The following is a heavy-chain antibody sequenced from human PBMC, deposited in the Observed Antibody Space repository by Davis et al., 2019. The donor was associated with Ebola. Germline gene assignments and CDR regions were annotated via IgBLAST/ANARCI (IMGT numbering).Heavy chain of an antibody. Sequence: SETLSLTCTVSGASISTSSFYWAWIRQPPGKGLEWIGYVDYTGGTNYNPSLKSRVTLSVDTSNNQFSLTLTSVTAADTAVYYCARGHGRSDYWGQGTLVTVSS. CDR1: GASISTSSFY. V-gene: IGHV4-61*05. CDR2: VDYTGGT. D-gene: IGHD4-17*01. CDR3: ARGHGRSDY. J-gene: IGHJ4*02.